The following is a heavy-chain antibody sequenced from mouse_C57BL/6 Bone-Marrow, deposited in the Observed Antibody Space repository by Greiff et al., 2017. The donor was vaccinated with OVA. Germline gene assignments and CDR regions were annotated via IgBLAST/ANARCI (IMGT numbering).Heavy chain of an antibody. D-gene: IGHD2-4*01. J-gene: IGHJ4*01. Sequence: VQLVESGAELARPGASVKLSCKASGYTFTSYGISWVKQRTGQGLEWIGEIYPRSGNTYYNEKFKGKATLTADKSSSTAYMELRSLTSEDSAVYFCAREGLRQGLGVDYWGQGTSVTVSS. CDR2: IYPRSGNT. CDR3: AREGLRQGLGVDY. CDR1: GYTFTSYG. V-gene: IGHV1-81*01.